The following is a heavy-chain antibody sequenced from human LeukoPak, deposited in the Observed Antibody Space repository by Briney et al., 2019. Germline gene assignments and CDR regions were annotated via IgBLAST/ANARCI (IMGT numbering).Heavy chain of an antibody. Sequence: GESLRLSCAASGFTFSNNWMTWVRQAPGKGLEWVANIKADGSDKYYVDSVKGRFTVSRDNAKNSLYLQMNSLRDEDTAIYYCARDFDWGQGTLVTVSS. CDR3: ARDFD. J-gene: IGHJ4*02. CDR2: IKADGSDK. V-gene: IGHV3-7*01. CDR1: GFTFSNNW.